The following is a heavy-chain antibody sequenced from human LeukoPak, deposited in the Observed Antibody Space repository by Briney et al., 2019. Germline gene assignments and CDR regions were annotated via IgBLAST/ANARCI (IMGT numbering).Heavy chain of an antibody. Sequence: SETLSLTCTVSGGSISSSSYYWGWIRQPPGKGLEWIGSIYYSGSTYYNPSLKSRVTISVDTSKNQFSLKLSSVTAADTAVYYCARGPTVTTYYYFDYWGQGTLVTVSS. J-gene: IGHJ4*02. V-gene: IGHV4-39*07. CDR1: GGSISSSSYY. CDR2: IYYSGST. D-gene: IGHD4-17*01. CDR3: ARGPTVTTYYYFDY.